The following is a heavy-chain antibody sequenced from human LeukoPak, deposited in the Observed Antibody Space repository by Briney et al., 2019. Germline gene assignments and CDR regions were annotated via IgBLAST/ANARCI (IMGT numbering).Heavy chain of an antibody. CDR2: IKTDGSRT. J-gene: IGHJ4*02. CDR1: GFTFSSYW. Sequence: QPGGSLRLSCAASGFTFSSYWMHWVRQAPGKGLVWVSRIKTDGSRTDYADSVKGRFTISRDNAKNTLYLQMNSLRAEDTALYYCARGVDIVATMPFDYWGQGTLVTVSS. V-gene: IGHV3-74*01. D-gene: IGHD5-12*01. CDR3: ARGVDIVATMPFDY.